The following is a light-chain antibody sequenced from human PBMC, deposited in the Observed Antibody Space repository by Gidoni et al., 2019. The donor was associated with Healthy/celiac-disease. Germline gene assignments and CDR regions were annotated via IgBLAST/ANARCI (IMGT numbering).Light chain of an antibody. Sequence: EIVLTQSPGTLSLSPGERATLSCRASPSVSSRYLAWYQQKPGQAPRLIIYGASNRATGIPDRFSGSGSGTDFTLTISRLEPEDFAVYYCQQWTFGQGTKVEIK. J-gene: IGKJ1*01. CDR2: GAS. CDR1: PSVSSRY. V-gene: IGKV3-20*01. CDR3: QQWT.